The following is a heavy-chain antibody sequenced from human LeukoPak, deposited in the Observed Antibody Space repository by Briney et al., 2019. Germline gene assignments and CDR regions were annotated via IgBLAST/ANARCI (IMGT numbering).Heavy chain of an antibody. CDR2: IYNSGST. Sequence: PSETLSLTCTVSGGSISTYYWSWIRQPPGKGLEWIGYIYNSGSTNYNPSLQSRVTISVDTSKNQFSLRLTSVTAADTAVYYCAKAVAAGGRFGFDPWGQGTLVTVSS. CDR1: GGSISTYY. V-gene: IGHV4-59*01. D-gene: IGHD6-13*01. CDR3: AKAVAAGGRFGFDP. J-gene: IGHJ5*02.